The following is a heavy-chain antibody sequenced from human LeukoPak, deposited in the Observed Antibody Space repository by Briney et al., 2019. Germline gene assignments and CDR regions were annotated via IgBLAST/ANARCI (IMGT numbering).Heavy chain of an antibody. CDR3: ARDLVTIFGVVGAFDI. Sequence: SETLSLTCTVSGGSISSYYWSWIRQPPGKGLEWIGYIYYSGSTNYNPSLKSRVTISVDTSKNQFSLKLSSVTAADTAVYYCARDLVTIFGVVGAFDIWGQGTMVTVSS. D-gene: IGHD3-3*01. CDR1: GGSISSYY. J-gene: IGHJ3*02. CDR2: IYYSGST. V-gene: IGHV4-59*01.